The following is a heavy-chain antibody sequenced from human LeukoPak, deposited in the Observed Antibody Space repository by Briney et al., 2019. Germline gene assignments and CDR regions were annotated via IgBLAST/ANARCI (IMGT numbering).Heavy chain of an antibody. CDR1: GGSISSYY. D-gene: IGHD1-1*01. V-gene: IGHV4-59*01. CDR2: IYYSGST. J-gene: IGHJ3*02. Sequence: PSETLSLTCTVPGGSISSYYWSWIRQPPGKALEWIGYIYYSGSTTYNPSLKSRVTISLDTSKNQVSLKLTSVTAADTAVYYCAKSKSGTTVYAFDIWGQGTMVTVFS. CDR3: AKSKSGTTVYAFDI.